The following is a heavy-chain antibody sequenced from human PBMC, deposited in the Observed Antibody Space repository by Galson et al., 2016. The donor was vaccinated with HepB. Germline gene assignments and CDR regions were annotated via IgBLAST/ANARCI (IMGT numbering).Heavy chain of an antibody. V-gene: IGHV4-34*01. CDR2: IDHRGTT. Sequence: ETLSLTCAVSGGSFSGYYWSWIRQSPGKGLEWVGEIDHRGTTHYNPSLKSRVTISFDTSKNQISLNLSSVTAADTGVYYCARVPTPPREDSSYYGMDVWGQGSTVTVSS. J-gene: IGHJ6*02. CDR1: GGSFSGYY. CDR3: ARVPTPPREDSSYYGMDV.